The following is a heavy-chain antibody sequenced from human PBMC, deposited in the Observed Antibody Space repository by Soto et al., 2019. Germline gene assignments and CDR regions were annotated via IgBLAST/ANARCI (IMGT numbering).Heavy chain of an antibody. V-gene: IGHV4-4*02. Sequence: QVQLQESGPGLVKPSGTLSLTCAVSSGSISSSNWWSWVRQPPGKGLEWIGEIYHSGSTNYNPSLKRRVTISVDKSKNQFSLKLSSVTAADTAVYYCARVGVYCSSTSCEGLDYWGQGTLVTVSS. D-gene: IGHD2-2*01. J-gene: IGHJ4*02. CDR3: ARVGVYCSSTSCEGLDY. CDR2: IYHSGST. CDR1: SGSISSSNW.